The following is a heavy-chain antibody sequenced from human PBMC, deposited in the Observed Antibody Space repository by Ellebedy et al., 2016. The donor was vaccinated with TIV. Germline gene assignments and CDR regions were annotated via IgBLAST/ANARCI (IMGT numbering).Heavy chain of an antibody. J-gene: IGHJ6*02. CDR1: GGSFSGYY. CDR3: AGGSNYDILTGYYYYGMDV. D-gene: IGHD3-9*01. V-gene: IGHV4-34*01. CDR2: INHSGST. Sequence: SETLSLTCAVYGGSFSGYYWSWIRQPPGKGLEWIGEINHSGSTNYNPSLKSRVTISVDTSKNQFSLKLSSVTAADTAVYYCAGGSNYDILTGYYYYGMDVWGQGTTVTVSS.